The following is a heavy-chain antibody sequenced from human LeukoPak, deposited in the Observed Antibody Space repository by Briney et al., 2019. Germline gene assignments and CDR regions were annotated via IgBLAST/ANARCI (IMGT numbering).Heavy chain of an antibody. V-gene: IGHV4-39*01. J-gene: IGHJ1*01. CDR3: AVRLVVTATREYFQH. D-gene: IGHD2-21*02. CDR2: IYYSGST. CDR1: GASISSSSHY. Sequence: PSETLSLTCTVSGASISSSSHYWGWIRQPPGKGLEWIRSIYYSGSTYYNPSRRSRFTLSVDTSKNRFSLKLRSGTLAETATYYCAVRLVVTATREYFQHWGQGTLVSVCS.